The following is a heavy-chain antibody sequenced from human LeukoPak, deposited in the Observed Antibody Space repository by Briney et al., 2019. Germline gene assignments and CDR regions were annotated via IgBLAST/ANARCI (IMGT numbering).Heavy chain of an antibody. Sequence: SETLSLTCTVSSYSVSSDHYWGWIRPPPGKGLEWIGIIYHSGSTYYNPSLKSRVTISVDTSKNQFSLKLTSVTAADTAVYYCAAYGEPPFDYWGQGTLVTVSS. CDR3: AAYGEPPFDY. CDR2: IYHSGST. CDR1: SYSVSSDHY. J-gene: IGHJ4*02. D-gene: IGHD4-17*01. V-gene: IGHV4-38-2*02.